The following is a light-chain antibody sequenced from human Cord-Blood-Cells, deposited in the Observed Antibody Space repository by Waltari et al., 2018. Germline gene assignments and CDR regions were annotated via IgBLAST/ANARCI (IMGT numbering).Light chain of an antibody. J-gene: IGKJ1*01. Sequence: EIVLTQSPGTLSLSPGERATLSCRASQSVSSSYLAWYQQKPGQAPRLLIYGASSRATGIPDRFSGSGSGTDFTLTISRLEPEDLAVYYCQQYGPTFGQGTKVEIK. CDR1: QSVSSSY. CDR2: GAS. V-gene: IGKV3-20*01. CDR3: QQYGPT.